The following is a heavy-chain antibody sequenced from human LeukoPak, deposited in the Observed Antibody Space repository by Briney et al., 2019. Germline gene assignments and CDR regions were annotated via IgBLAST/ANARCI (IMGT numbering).Heavy chain of an antibody. CDR1: GFTFSRYA. J-gene: IGHJ4*02. CDR3: VKDSSSGSYFDY. V-gene: IGHV3-64D*06. Sequence: PGGSLRLSCSASGFTFSRYAMHWVRQAPGKGLEYVSAISSNGGSTYYAGSVKGRFTISRDNSRSTLHLQMSSLRVEDTAVYYCVKDSSSGSYFDYWGQGTLVTVSS. CDR2: ISSNGGST. D-gene: IGHD3-10*01.